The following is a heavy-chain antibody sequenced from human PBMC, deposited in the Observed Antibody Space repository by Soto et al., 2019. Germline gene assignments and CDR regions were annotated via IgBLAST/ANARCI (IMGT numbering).Heavy chain of an antibody. D-gene: IGHD2-15*01. CDR3: TRDFCSGGSCFSEPPRAVVDI. Sequence: SLTCTVSGGSISNGDYYWSWIRQPPGKGLEWIGYIYYSGKNYNNPSLKSRVAIPIDASKNQFSLKLNSVTAADTAVYFSTRDFCSGGSCFSEPPRAVVDIWGQGTMVTVSS. CDR1: GGSISNGDYY. CDR2: IYYSGKN. J-gene: IGHJ3*02. V-gene: IGHV4-30-4*01.